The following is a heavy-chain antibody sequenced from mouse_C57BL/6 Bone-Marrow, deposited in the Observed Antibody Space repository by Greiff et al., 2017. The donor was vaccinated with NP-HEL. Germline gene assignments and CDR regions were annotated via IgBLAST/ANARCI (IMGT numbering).Heavy chain of an antibody. J-gene: IGHJ1*03. D-gene: IGHD2-2*01. V-gene: IGHV14-4*01. Sequence: VQLQQSGAELVRPGASVKLSCTASGFNIKDDYMHWVKQRPEQGLEWIGWIDPENGDTEYASKFQGKATITADTSSNTAYLQLSSLTSEDTAVYYCTLYVYDEGWYFDVWGTGTTVTVSS. CDR3: TLYVYDEGWYFDV. CDR1: GFNIKDDY. CDR2: IDPENGDT.